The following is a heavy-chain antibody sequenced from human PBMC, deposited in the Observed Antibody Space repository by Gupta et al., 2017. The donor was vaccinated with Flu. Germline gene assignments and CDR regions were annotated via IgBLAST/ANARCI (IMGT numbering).Heavy chain of an antibody. CDR3: ARESVPAAIDGSFDY. D-gene: IGHD2-2*02. CDR2: TRNKANSYTT. Sequence: EVQLVESGGCLVQPGGSLRLSCAASGFPFSDHYMDWVRQAPGKGLEWVGRTRNKANSYTTEYAASVKGRFTISRDDSKNSLYLQMNSLKTEDTAVYYCARESVPAAIDGSFDYWGQGTLVTVSS. J-gene: IGHJ4*02. CDR1: GFPFSDHY. V-gene: IGHV3-72*01.